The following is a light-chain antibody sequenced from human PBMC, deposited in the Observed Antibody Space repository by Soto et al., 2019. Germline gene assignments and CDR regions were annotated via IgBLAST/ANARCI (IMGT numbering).Light chain of an antibody. J-gene: IGKJ4*01. CDR1: QSVSSN. V-gene: IGKV3-15*01. Sequence: IVMTQSPATLSVSPGERATLSCRASQSVSSNLAWYQQKPGQAPRLVIYGASTRATGIPARFSGSGSETEFTLTISSLQSEDFGVYYCQQYNDWPPELTFGGGTKVDIK. CDR3: QQYNDWPPELT. CDR2: GAS.